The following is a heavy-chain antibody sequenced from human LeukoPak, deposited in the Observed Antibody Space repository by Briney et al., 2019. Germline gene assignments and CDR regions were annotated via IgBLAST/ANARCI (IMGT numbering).Heavy chain of an antibody. CDR1: GGSNSSYY. CDR3: ARGRTSFDY. CDR2: IYYSGST. D-gene: IGHD1-14*01. J-gene: IGHJ4*02. V-gene: IGHV4-59*01. Sequence: SSETLSLTCTVSGGSNSSYYWSWIRQPPGKGLEWIGYIYYSGSTNYNPSLKSRVTISVDTSKNQFSLKLSSVTAADTAVYYCARGRTSFDYWGQGTLVTVSS.